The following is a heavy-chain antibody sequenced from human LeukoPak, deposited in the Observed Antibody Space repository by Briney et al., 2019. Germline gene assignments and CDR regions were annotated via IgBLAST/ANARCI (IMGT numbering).Heavy chain of an antibody. CDR3: AKVHYYYDSSGYYWSYFDY. J-gene: IGHJ4*02. Sequence: GGSLRLSCAASGFTFSSYGMSWVRQAPGKGLEWVSDISGSGGSTYYADSVKGRFTISRDNSKNTLYLQMNSLRAEDTAVYYCAKVHYYYDSSGYYWSYFDYWGQGTLVTVSS. V-gene: IGHV3-23*01. CDR2: ISGSGGST. CDR1: GFTFSSYG. D-gene: IGHD3-22*01.